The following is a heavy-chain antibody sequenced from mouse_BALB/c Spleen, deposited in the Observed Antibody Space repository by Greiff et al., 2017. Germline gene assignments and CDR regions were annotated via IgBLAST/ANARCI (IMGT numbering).Heavy chain of an antibody. CDR1: GYAFSSYW. J-gene: IGHJ3*01. V-gene: IGHV1-80*01. Sequence: QVQLQQSGAELVRPGSSVKISCKASGYAFSSYWMNWVKQRPGQGLEWIGQIYPGDGDTNYNGKFNGKATLTADKSSSTAYMQLSSLTSEDSAVYFCARGGGTPWFAYWGQGTLVTVSA. CDR2: IYPGDGDT. D-gene: IGHD3-3*01. CDR3: ARGGGTPWFAY.